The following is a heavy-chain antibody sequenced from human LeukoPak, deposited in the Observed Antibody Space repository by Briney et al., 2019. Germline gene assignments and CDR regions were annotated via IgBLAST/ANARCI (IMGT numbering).Heavy chain of an antibody. CDR3: ARGQYQLPPGYYMDV. D-gene: IGHD2-2*01. CDR1: GGSIRSYY. Sequence: PSETLSLTCTVSGGSIRSYYWSWIRQPPGKGLEWIGYIYYSGSTNYNPSLKSRVTISVDTSKNQFSLKLSSVTAADTAVYYCARGQYQLPPGYYMDVWGKGTTVTVSS. V-gene: IGHV4-59*01. CDR2: IYYSGST. J-gene: IGHJ6*03.